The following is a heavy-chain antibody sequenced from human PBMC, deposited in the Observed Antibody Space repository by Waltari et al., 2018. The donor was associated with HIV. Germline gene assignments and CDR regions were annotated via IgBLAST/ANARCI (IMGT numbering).Heavy chain of an antibody. Sequence: EVQLVESGGGLVQPGRSLRLSCTPSGFPFGDFAMSWFRQAPGQGLEWIGFIRSKTYGGTTEYAASVKGRFTISRDDSKSIAYLQMNSLKSEDTGVYYCARGGYYDSSGYYRWGQGTLVTVSS. V-gene: IGHV3-49*03. CDR1: GFPFGDFA. J-gene: IGHJ4*02. CDR2: IRSKTYGGTT. CDR3: ARGGYYDSSGYYR. D-gene: IGHD3-22*01.